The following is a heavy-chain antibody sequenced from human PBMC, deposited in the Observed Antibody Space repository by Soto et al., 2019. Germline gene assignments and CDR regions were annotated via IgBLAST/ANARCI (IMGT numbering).Heavy chain of an antibody. CDR1: GFTFSSYT. Sequence: GVLRLSCTASGFTFSSYTMSWVRQAPGKGLEWVSGISGSGISTYSADSVKGRFTISRDNSKNTLYLQMNSLRAEDTAVYYCARDRVESGYPEYFQHWGQGTLVTVSS. D-gene: IGHD3-22*01. V-gene: IGHV3-23*01. CDR2: ISGSGIST. CDR3: ARDRVESGYPEYFQH. J-gene: IGHJ1*01.